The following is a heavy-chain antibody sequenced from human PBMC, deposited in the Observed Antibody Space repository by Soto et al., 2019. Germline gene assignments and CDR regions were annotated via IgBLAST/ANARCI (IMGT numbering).Heavy chain of an antibody. V-gene: IGHV4-39*01. CDR3: ARKEDGYSRLFDY. D-gene: IGHD4-4*01. J-gene: IGHJ4*02. CDR1: GGSISTRGYY. Sequence: QVQLQESGPGLVKPSETLSLTCTVSGGSISTRGYYWGWIRQPPGKGLEWIESMFYSGTTYYNPSLKSRITIAVDSSKNQFSLRLSSVTAADTAVYYCARKEDGYSRLFDYWGQGILVTVSS. CDR2: MFYSGTT.